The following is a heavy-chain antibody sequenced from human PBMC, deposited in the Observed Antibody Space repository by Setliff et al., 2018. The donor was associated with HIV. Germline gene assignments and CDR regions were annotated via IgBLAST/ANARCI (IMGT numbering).Heavy chain of an antibody. J-gene: IGHJ4*02. V-gene: IGHV4-34*01. CDR2: INHSGST. CDR3: AREYDSSGYGANFDY. D-gene: IGHD3-22*01. Sequence: SETLSLTCAVYGGSFSGYYWSWTRQPPGKGLEWIGEINHSGSTNYNPSLKSRVTISVDTSKNQFSLRLSSVTAADTAVYYCAREYDSSGYGANFDYWGQGTLVTVSS. CDR1: GGSFSGYY.